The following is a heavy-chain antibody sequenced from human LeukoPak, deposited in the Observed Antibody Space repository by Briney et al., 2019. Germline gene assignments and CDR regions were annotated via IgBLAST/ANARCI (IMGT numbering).Heavy chain of an antibody. Sequence: PSETLSLTCTVSGGSISSYYWSWIRQPPGKGLEWIGYIYYSGSTNYNPSLKSRVTISVDTSKNQFSLKQSSVTAADTAVYYCAGANLGGNEYYYGMDVWGQGTTVTVSS. CDR2: IYYSGST. CDR3: AGANLGGNEYYYGMDV. V-gene: IGHV4-59*01. D-gene: IGHD4-23*01. CDR1: GGSISSYY. J-gene: IGHJ6*02.